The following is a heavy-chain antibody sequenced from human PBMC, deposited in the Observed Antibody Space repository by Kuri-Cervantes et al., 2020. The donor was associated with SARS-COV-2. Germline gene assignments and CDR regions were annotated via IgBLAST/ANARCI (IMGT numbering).Heavy chain of an antibody. CDR3: AKDLESQQLVRGLVYYYYYMDV. CDR2: IRYDGSNK. J-gene: IGHJ6*03. D-gene: IGHD6-13*01. Sequence: GGSLRLSCAASGFTFSSYGMHWVRQAPGKGLEWVAFIRYDGSNKYYADSVKGRFTISRDNSKNTLYLQMNSLRAEDTAVYYCAKDLESQQLVRGLVYYYYYMDVWGKGTTVIVSS. CDR1: GFTFSSYG. V-gene: IGHV3-30*02.